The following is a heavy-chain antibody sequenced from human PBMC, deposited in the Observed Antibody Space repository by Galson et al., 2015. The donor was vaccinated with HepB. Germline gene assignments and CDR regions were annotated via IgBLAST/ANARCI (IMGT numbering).Heavy chain of an antibody. D-gene: IGHD2-2*02. CDR1: GFSFSSFW. CDR2: ISGDGSTT. CDR3: ARGGGSYPLLYSLDS. J-gene: IGHJ4*02. V-gene: IGHV3-74*01. Sequence: SLRLSCAASGFSFSSFWMHWVRQAPGKGLFWVSRISGDGSTTTYADSVKGRFTISRDNAKNTLYLQMDSLRAEDSGLYYCARGGGSYPLLYSLDSWAQGSLVTVST.